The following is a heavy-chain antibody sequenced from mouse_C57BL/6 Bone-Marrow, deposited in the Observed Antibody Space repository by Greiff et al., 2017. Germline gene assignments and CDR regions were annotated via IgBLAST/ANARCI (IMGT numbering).Heavy chain of an antibody. Sequence: QVQLQQSGAELARPGASVKLSCKASGYTFTSYGISWVKQRTGQGLEWIGEIYPRSGNTYYNEKFQGKATLTADKSSSPAYMELRSLTSEDSAVYFCARPYGSNYAMDYWGQGTSVTVSS. J-gene: IGHJ4*01. V-gene: IGHV1-81*01. CDR1: GYTFTSYG. CDR3: ARPYGSNYAMDY. CDR2: IYPRSGNT. D-gene: IGHD1-1*01.